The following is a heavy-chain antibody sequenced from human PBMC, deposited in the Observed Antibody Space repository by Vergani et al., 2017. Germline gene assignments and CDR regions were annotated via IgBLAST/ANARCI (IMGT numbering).Heavy chain of an antibody. CDR1: GFTFSSYG. CDR2: IRYDASNK. J-gene: IGHJ4*02. V-gene: IGHV3-30*02. D-gene: IGHD2-21*01. Sequence: QVQLVESGGGVVQPGGSLRLSCAASGFTFSSYGMHWVRQAPGKGLEWVAFIRYDASNKYYADSVKGRFTISRDNSKNTLYLQMNSLRAEDTAVYYCAKVGGGDFDYWGQGTLVTVSS. CDR3: AKVGGGDFDY.